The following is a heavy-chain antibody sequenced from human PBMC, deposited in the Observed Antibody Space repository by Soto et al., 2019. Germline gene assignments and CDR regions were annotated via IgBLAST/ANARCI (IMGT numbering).Heavy chain of an antibody. J-gene: IGHJ4*02. CDR1: GLTFNNSA. D-gene: IGHD4-17*01. V-gene: IGHV3-23*01. Sequence: PGGSLRLSCAASGLTFNNSAMSWVRQAPGKGLEWVSAISGSGDSTLYADSVKGRFTISRDNPRNTLYLQMDSLRAEDTAVYYCATTVVHWGQGTLVTVSS. CDR2: ISGSGDST. CDR3: ATTVVH.